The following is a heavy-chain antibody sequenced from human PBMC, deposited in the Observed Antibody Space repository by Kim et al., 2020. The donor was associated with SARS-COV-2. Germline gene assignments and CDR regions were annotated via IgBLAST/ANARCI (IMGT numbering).Heavy chain of an antibody. Sequence: GGSLRLSCAASGFTFSSYSMNWVRQAPGKGLEWVSSISSSSSYIYYADSVKGRFTISRDNAKNSLYLQMNSLRAEDTAVYYCARGTGDYDILTGYGGMDVWGQGTTVTVSS. D-gene: IGHD3-9*01. CDR3: ARGTGDYDILTGYGGMDV. V-gene: IGHV3-21*01. CDR2: ISSSSSYI. J-gene: IGHJ6*02. CDR1: GFTFSSYS.